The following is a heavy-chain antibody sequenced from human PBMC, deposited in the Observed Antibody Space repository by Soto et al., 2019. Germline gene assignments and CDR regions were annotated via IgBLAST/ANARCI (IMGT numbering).Heavy chain of an antibody. CDR2: IYYDGST. CDR1: GASISTSSFY. J-gene: IGHJ6*02. V-gene: IGHV4-39*01. D-gene: IGHD3-10*01. CDR3: ARQGFGPLHGLVDV. Sequence: SEPLSLTSNISGASISTSSFYWCWFRQSPGKGLESIANIYYDGSTYYNPSLKSRVTISVDTSKNQFSLKLRSVTAADTALYYCARQGFGPLHGLVDVWGQGTTVT.